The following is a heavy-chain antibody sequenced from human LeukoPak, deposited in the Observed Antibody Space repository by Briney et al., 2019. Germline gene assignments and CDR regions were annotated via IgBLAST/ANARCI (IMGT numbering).Heavy chain of an antibody. D-gene: IGHD5-24*01. Sequence: PGGSLRLSCAASGFTSNTYEMNWVRQAPGKGLEWVSYISSGGSSIYYADSVKGRFTISRDNAKNSLYLQMNSLRAEDTAVYYCARRQFYYYGMDVWGQGTTVTVSS. CDR2: ISSGGSSI. CDR1: GFTSNTYE. V-gene: IGHV3-48*03. CDR3: ARRQFYYYGMDV. J-gene: IGHJ6*02.